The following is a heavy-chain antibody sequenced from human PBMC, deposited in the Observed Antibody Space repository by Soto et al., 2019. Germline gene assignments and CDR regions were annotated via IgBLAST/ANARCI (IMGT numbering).Heavy chain of an antibody. CDR2: IYWDDDK. Sequence: QITLKESGPTLVKPTQTLTLTCTFSGFSLSTSGVGVGWIRQPPGKALEWLALIYWDDDKRYSPSLKSRLTITKDTSKNQVVLTMTNMDPVDTATYYCAHSFSDIVLVPAAPWNYWGQGTLVTVSS. D-gene: IGHD2-2*01. CDR3: AHSFSDIVLVPAAPWNY. CDR1: GFSLSTSGVG. J-gene: IGHJ4*02. V-gene: IGHV2-5*02.